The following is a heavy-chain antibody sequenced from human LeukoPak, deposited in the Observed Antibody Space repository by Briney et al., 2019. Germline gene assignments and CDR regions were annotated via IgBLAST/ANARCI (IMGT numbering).Heavy chain of an antibody. CDR1: GFTVSSNY. CDR3: AKDVRVGGGGMDV. D-gene: IGHD1-26*01. Sequence: GGSLRLSCAASGFTVSSNYMSWVRQAPGKGLEWVSVIYSGGSTYYADSVKGRFTISRDNSKNTLYLQMNSLRAEDTAVYYCAKDVRVGGGGMDVWGQGTPVTVSS. J-gene: IGHJ6*02. CDR2: IYSGGST. V-gene: IGHV3-66*01.